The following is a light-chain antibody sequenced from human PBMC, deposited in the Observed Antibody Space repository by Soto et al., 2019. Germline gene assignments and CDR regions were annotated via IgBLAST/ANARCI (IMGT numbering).Light chain of an antibody. J-gene: IGKJ1*01. Sequence: AIQMTQSPSSLSASVGDGVTITCRASQGIRNDLGWYQQKPGKAPKLLIYSASSLQSGVPSRFSGSGSGTDFTLTISSMQPEDFATYFCLQDHTSPLTFGQGTKVEIK. V-gene: IGKV1-6*01. CDR1: QGIRND. CDR3: LQDHTSPLT. CDR2: SAS.